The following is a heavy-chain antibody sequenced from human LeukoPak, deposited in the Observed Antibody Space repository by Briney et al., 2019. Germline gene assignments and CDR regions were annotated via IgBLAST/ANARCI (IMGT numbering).Heavy chain of an antibody. J-gene: IGHJ4*02. Sequence: PGRSLRLSCAASGFTFSSYGMHWVRQAPGKGLEWVAVISYDGSNKYYADSVKGRFTISRDNSKNTLYLQMNSLRAEDTAVYYCAKGVDTYYFDYGGQGTLVTVSS. V-gene: IGHV3-30*18. CDR1: GFTFSSYG. CDR2: ISYDGSNK. CDR3: AKGVDTYYFDY.